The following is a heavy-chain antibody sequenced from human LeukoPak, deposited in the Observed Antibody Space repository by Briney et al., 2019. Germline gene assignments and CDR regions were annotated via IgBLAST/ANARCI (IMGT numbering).Heavy chain of an antibody. V-gene: IGHV4-34*01. J-gene: IGHJ6*03. Sequence: KPLETPSLTCAVHGGSFSGYYWSWIPQPPGEGLGWIGEINHIGNTNYNPSLKSRVTISVDTSKNQFSLKLSSVTAADTAVYYCARLPGIAVAGQMSFYYYYYMDVWGKGTTVTVSS. CDR2: INHIGNT. D-gene: IGHD6-19*01. CDR3: ARLPGIAVAGQMSFYYYYYMDV. CDR1: GGSFSGYY.